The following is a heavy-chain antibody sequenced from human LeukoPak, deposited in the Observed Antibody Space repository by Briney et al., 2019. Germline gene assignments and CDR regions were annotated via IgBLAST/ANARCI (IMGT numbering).Heavy chain of an antibody. CDR3: AKAFGGQNYYAMDV. CDR1: GFTFDDYA. J-gene: IGHJ6*02. V-gene: IGHV3-9*01. Sequence: PGRSLRLSCAASGFTFDDYAMHWVRRAPGKGLEWVSGIYWNSGSIGYADSVKGRFSISRDNAKNSLYLQMNNLRSEDTALYYCAKAFGGQNYYAMDVWGPGTTVTVSS. D-gene: IGHD4-23*01. CDR2: IYWNSGSI.